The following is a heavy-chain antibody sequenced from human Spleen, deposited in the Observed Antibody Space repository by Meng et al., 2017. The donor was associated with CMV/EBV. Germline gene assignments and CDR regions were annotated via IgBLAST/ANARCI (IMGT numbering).Heavy chain of an antibody. Sequence: GESLKISCAASGFAFDTYSVNWVRQAPGKGLEWVSSISSGSTYIHYAESVKGRLTISRDNAKNSLYLQMSSLRAEDTAVYYCARDQGYCTKGICHDGYYYGMDVWGQGTTVTVSS. D-gene: IGHD2-8*01. CDR1: GFAFDTYS. J-gene: IGHJ6*02. CDR2: ISSGSTYI. CDR3: ARDQGYCTKGICHDGYYYGMDV. V-gene: IGHV3-21*01.